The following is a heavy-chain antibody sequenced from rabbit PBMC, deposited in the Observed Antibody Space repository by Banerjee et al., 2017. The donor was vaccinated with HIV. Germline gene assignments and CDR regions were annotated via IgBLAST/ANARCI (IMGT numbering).Heavy chain of an antibody. CDR1: GFSFSTSYW. V-gene: IGHV1S45*01. CDR3: ARDLGGGWGVDL. CDR2: IDTGSGSS. J-gene: IGHJ4*01. Sequence: QEQLEESGGDLVKPEGSLTLTCTASGFSFSTSYWICWVRQAPGKGLEWIGCIDTGSGSSYYASWAKGRFTFSKASSTTVTLQMTSLTAADTATYFSARDLGGGWGVDLWGPGTLVTVS. D-gene: IGHD4-1*01.